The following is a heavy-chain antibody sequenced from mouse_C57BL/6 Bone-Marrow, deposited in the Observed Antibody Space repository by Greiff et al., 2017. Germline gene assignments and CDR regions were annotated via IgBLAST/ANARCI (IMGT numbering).Heavy chain of an antibody. CDR3: ARWDPRYFDV. CDR1: GYAFSSSW. Sequence: QVQLQQSGPELVKPGASVKISCKASGYAFSSSWMNWVKQRPGKGLEWIGRIYPGDGDTNYNGKFKGKATLTADKSSSTAYMQLSSLTSEDSAVYCCARWDPRYFDVWGTGTTVTVFS. D-gene: IGHD4-1*01. J-gene: IGHJ1*03. CDR2: IYPGDGDT. V-gene: IGHV1-82*01.